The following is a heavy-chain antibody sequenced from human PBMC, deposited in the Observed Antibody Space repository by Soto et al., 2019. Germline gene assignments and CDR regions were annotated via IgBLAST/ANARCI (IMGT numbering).Heavy chain of an antibody. D-gene: IGHD3-10*01. CDR2: IYWDDDK. CDR1: GFSLTTSGVG. J-gene: IGHJ5*02. Sequence: QITLKESGPTLVKPTQTLTLTCTFSGFSLTTSGVGVGWIRQPPGKALEWLALIYWDDDKRYSPSLKSRLTIAKDTPKNRVALTMTRMGPAATGTYYCAHRHLIKLVRGHWFDPWGQVGLVTV. CDR3: AHRHLIKLVRGHWFDP. V-gene: IGHV2-5*02.